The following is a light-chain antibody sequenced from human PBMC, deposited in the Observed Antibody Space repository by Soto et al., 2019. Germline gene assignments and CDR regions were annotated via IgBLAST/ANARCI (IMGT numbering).Light chain of an antibody. CDR1: NIGNKN. Sequence: SYELSQPPSVSVAPGQTARITCGGNNIGNKNVHWYQQKPGQAPLLVIYDDKDRPSGIPERFSGSNSGNTATLTINRVEAGDEADYYCQVWDSNSDHWVFGGGTKLTVL. CDR3: QVWDSNSDHWV. V-gene: IGLV3-21*02. J-gene: IGLJ3*02. CDR2: DDK.